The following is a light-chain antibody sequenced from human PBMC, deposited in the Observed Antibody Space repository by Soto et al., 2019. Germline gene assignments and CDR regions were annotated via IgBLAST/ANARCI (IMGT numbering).Light chain of an antibody. Sequence: QSVLAQPASVSGSPGQSITISCPGTTSDVGRYNYVSWYQQHPGKAPTLIIYDVSNRPSGVSNRFSGSKSGNTASLTISGLQAEDEADYYCNSYTSSSTYVFGTGTKVTVL. CDR1: TSDVGRYNY. CDR3: NSYTSSSTYV. CDR2: DVS. J-gene: IGLJ1*01. V-gene: IGLV2-14*01.